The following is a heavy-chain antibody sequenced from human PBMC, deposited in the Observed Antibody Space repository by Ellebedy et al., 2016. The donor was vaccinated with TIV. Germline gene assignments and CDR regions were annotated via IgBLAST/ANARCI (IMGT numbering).Heavy chain of an antibody. J-gene: IGHJ4*02. CDR3: ARQGPDGPFDY. Sequence: PSETLSLTCTVSGGPLSRSDYYWGWIRQPPGKGLEWIGSIFYSGTTYYNPSLKSRVTISLDTSKNHFSLKLRSTTAADTAAYYCARQGPDGPFDYWGQGTLVTVS. D-gene: IGHD3/OR15-3a*01. CDR2: IFYSGTT. V-gene: IGHV4-39*02. CDR1: GGPLSRSDYY.